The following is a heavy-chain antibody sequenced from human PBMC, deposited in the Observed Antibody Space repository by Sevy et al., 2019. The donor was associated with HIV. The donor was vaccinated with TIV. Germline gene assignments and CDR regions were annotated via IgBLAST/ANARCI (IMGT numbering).Heavy chain of an antibody. D-gene: IGHD1-1*01. Sequence: ASVKVSCKASGYTFTSYGISWVRQAPGQGLEWMGWISAYNGNTNYAQKLQGRVTMTTDTSTSKAYMELRILGSDDTAVYYCARGGNRYNWNADYFDYWGQGTLVTVSS. CDR3: ARGGNRYNWNADYFDY. V-gene: IGHV1-18*01. CDR1: GYTFTSYG. CDR2: ISAYNGNT. J-gene: IGHJ4*02.